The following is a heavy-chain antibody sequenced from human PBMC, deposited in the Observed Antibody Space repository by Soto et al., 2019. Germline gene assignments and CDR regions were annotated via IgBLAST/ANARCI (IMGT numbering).Heavy chain of an antibody. CDR1: GGSIGSSSYY. J-gene: IGHJ4*02. Sequence: QLQLQESGPGLVKPSETLSLTCTVSGGSIGSSSYYWGWIRQPPGKGLEWIGSIYDRGSTYSNPSLKSRLTTSLDTSKNQFSLKLTSVTAADTAVYYCARHGYTGGRTYFDYWGQGTLVTVSS. V-gene: IGHV4-39*01. D-gene: IGHD2-2*02. CDR3: ARHGYTGGRTYFDY. CDR2: IYDRGST.